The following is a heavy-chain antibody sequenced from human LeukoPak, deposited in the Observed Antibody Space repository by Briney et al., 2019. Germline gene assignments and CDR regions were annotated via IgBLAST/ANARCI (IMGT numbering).Heavy chain of an antibody. D-gene: IGHD6-19*01. Sequence: PWGVLRLSCAASGFTFSSYWMHWVRQAPGKGLEWVSSVTGGAVATYYADSVRGRHTISRDNSKNTLYLQMNSLRAEDTAVYYCARDSPLKGYNSGWATNSFDFWGQGTLVTVSS. CDR2: VTGGAVAT. CDR3: ARDSPLKGYNSGWATNSFDF. CDR1: GFTFSSYW. J-gene: IGHJ4*02. V-gene: IGHV3-23*01.